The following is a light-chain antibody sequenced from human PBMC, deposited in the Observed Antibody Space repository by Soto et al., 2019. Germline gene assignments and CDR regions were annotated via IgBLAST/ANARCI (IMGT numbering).Light chain of an antibody. J-gene: IGLJ2*01. CDR1: SSNIGSNY. Sequence: QSVLTQPPSASGTPGQRVTISCSGSSSNIGSNYVYWYQQLPGTAPKLLIYRNNQRPSGVPDRFSGSKSGTSASLAISGLRSEDEADYYCAAWDDSLSAPVVFGGGTKVNVL. CDR2: RNN. V-gene: IGLV1-47*01. CDR3: AAWDDSLSAPVV.